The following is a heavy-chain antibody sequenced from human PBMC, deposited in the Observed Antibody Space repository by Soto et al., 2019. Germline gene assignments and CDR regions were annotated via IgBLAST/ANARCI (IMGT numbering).Heavy chain of an antibody. Sequence: ASVKVSCKASGYTFTSYGISWVRQAPGQGLEWMGWISAYNGNTNYAQKLQGRVTMTTDTSTSTAYMELRSLRSDDTAVYYCARDHLTTVTTYLFYYSYGMDVWGQGTTVTVSS. CDR1: GYTFTSYG. J-gene: IGHJ6*02. CDR3: ARDHLTTVTTYLFYYSYGMDV. CDR2: ISAYNGNT. D-gene: IGHD4-17*01. V-gene: IGHV1-18*01.